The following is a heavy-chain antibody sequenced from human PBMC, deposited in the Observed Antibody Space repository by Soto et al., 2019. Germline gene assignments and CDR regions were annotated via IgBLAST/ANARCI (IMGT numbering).Heavy chain of an antibody. CDR1: GFTFSSYA. CDR2: ISGSGGST. J-gene: IGHJ4*02. V-gene: IGHV3-23*01. CDR3: AKFGMATTKRSPPYYIDY. Sequence: GGSLRLSCAASGFTFSSYAMSWVRQAPGKGLEWVSAISGSGGSTYYADSVKGRFTISRDNSKNTLYLQMNSLRAEDTAVYYCAKFGMATTKRSPPYYIDYWGQGALVTVSS. D-gene: IGHD1-1*01.